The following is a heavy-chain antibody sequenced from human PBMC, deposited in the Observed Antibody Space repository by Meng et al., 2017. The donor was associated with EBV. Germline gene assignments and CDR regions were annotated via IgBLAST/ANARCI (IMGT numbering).Heavy chain of an antibody. CDR3: ASESGRRYTPDY. J-gene: IGHJ4*02. V-gene: IGHV1-69*01. CDR1: GGPFRYYA. D-gene: IGHD3-10*01. CDR2: FLPRLGAP. Sequence: QVLLVQSAAEVKKPGSSVKVSCKTSGGPFRYYAISWVRQAPGQGLEWLGGFLPRLGAPNYAQKFHGRVKITADESTSTHYMDLSSLRSEDTAIYYCASESGRRYTPDYWGQGTLVTVSS.